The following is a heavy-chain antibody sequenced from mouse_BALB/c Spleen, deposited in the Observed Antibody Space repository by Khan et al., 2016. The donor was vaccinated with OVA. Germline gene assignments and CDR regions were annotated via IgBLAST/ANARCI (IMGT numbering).Heavy chain of an antibody. V-gene: IGHV1-20*01. CDR2: INPHIGET. J-gene: IGHJ2*01. CDR3: TRIYRSDFDY. CDR1: GYSFTGYF. Sequence: VQLQQSGPELVRPGASVKISCTASGYSFTGYFMNWVMQSHGKSLEWIGRINPHIGETFYNQRFKDKATLTVDESSSTAHVELRRLTSEDSAVYYCTRIYRSDFDYWGQGTTLTVSP. D-gene: IGHD1-1*01.